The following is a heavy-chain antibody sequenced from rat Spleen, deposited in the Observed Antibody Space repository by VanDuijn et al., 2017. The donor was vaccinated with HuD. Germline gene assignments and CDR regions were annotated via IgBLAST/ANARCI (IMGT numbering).Heavy chain of an antibody. D-gene: IGHD1-9*01. Sequence: EVQLVESDGGLVQPGRSLKLSCAASGFTFSDFYMAWVRQAPTKGLEWVATMSYDGSNTYYRDSVKGRFTISRDNAKSTLYLQMDSLRSEDTATYYCVRHGYTRYYFDYWGQGVMVTVSS. CDR3: VRHGYTRYYFDY. CDR1: GFTFSDFY. J-gene: IGHJ2*01. CDR2: MSYDGSNT. V-gene: IGHV5-29*01.